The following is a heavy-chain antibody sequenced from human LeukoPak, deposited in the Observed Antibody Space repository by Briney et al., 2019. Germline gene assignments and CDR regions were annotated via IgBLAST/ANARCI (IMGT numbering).Heavy chain of an antibody. V-gene: IGHV1-2*02. CDR3: ARDLSELDIVVVPAALMDV. CDR2: INPNSGGT. D-gene: IGHD2-2*01. CDR1: GYTFTGYY. J-gene: IGHJ6*03. Sequence: GASVKDSCKASGYTFTGYYMHWVRQAPGQGLEWMGWINPNSGGTNYAQKFQGRVTMTRDTSISTAYMELSRLRSDDTAVYYCARDLSELDIVVVPAALMDVWGKGTTVTVSS.